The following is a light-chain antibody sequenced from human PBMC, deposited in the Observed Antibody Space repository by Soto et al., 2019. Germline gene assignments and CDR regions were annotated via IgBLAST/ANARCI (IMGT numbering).Light chain of an antibody. Sequence: DIVMTQSPDSLAVSLGERATINCKSSQSVLYSSNNKNYLAWYQQRPGQPPKLLIYWASTRESGVPDRFIGSGSGTDFPLTITSLQAEDVAVYYCQQYESTPPTFGQGTMLEIK. CDR1: QSVLYSSNNKNY. V-gene: IGKV4-1*01. J-gene: IGKJ2*01. CDR2: WAS. CDR3: QQYESTPPT.